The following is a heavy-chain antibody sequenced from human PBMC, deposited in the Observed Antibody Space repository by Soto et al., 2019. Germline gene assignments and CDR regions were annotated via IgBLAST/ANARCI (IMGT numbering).Heavy chain of an antibody. CDR2: IYPGDADT. V-gene: IGHV5-51*01. J-gene: IGHJ3*02. CDR3: GRQEGYSKGCHDAFDS. D-gene: IGHD4-4*01. Sequence: GESLKISCKASAYSFTSYWIGWVRQMPGKGLEWMGIIYPGDADTRYSPSFQGQVTISADKSITTAYLPWSSLKAPDTAMHYCGRQEGYSKGCHDAFDSWGQGTMLTVSS. CDR1: AYSFTSYW.